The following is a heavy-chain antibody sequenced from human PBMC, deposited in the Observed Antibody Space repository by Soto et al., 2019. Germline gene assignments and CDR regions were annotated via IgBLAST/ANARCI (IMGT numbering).Heavy chain of an antibody. D-gene: IGHD6-19*01. V-gene: IGHV1-18*01. CDR2: INTYNGNT. J-gene: IGHJ4*02. Sequence: QVQLVQSGAEVQKPGASVKVSCKASGYTFTSHGIGWVRQAPGQGLEWMGWINTYNGNTNYAQKLQGRVTMPKDTSTSTAYMEVRSLRSDDPAVYYCATLTYTSGLDYWGQGTPLTVAS. CDR3: ATLTYTSGLDY. CDR1: GYTFTSHG.